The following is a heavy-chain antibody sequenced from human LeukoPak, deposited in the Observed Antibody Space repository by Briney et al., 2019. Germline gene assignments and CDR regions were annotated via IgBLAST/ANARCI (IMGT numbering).Heavy chain of an antibody. J-gene: IGHJ4*02. V-gene: IGHV3-21*01. CDR2: ISSYSNYI. CDR3: ARSRTTVTKDALDY. CDR1: GFTFSTYS. Sequence: GESLKISCAASGFTFSTYSMNWVRQATGKGLEWVSSISSYSNYINYADSVKGRFTISRDNAKNSLYLQMNSLRAEDTAVYYCARSRTTVTKDALDYWGQGTLVTVSS. D-gene: IGHD4-17*01.